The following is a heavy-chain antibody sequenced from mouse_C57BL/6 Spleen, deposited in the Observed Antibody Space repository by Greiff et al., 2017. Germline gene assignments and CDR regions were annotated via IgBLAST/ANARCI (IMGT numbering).Heavy chain of an antibody. CDR3: ARQAPYYYGSRGGFAY. Sequence: QVQLQQPGAELVKPGASVKMSCKASGYTFTSYWITWVKQRPGQGLEWIGDIYPGSGSTNYNEKFKSKDTLTVDTSSSTAYMQLSSLTSEDSAVYYCARQAPYYYGSRGGFAYWGQGTLVTVSA. CDR2: IYPGSGST. V-gene: IGHV1-55*01. CDR1: GYTFTSYW. D-gene: IGHD1-1*01. J-gene: IGHJ3*01.